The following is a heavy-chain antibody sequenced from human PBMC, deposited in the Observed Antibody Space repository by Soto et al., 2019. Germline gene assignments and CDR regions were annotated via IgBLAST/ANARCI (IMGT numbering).Heavy chain of an antibody. V-gene: IGHV4-4*02. Sequence: QVQLQESGPGLVKPSGTLSLTCAVSGGSISSSNWWSWVRQPPGKGLEWIGEIYHSGSPNYNPSLKSRVTILVDKSKNQLSLKLSSVTAADTAVYYCARVVGGYYYGMDVWGQGTTVTVSS. CDR1: GGSISSSNW. D-gene: IGHD2-2*01. CDR3: ARVVGGYYYGMDV. CDR2: IYHSGSP. J-gene: IGHJ6*02.